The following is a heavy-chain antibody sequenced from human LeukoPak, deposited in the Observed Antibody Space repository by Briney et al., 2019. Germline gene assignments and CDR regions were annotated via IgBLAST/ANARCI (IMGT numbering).Heavy chain of an antibody. J-gene: IGHJ4*02. CDR3: ARNPDSDHFDY. Sequence: SETLSLTCAVYGESFSDYYWSWIRQLPGKGLEWIGEIPHSGSTNYNPSLKSRVTMSLDTSKNQFSLNLTSVTAADTAVYYCARNPDSDHFDYWGQGTLVTVSS. CDR2: IPHSGST. D-gene: IGHD1-14*01. CDR1: GESFSDYY. V-gene: IGHV4-34*01.